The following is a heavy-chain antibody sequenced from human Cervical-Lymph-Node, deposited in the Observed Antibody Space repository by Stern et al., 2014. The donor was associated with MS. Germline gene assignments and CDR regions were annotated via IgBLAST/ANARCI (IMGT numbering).Heavy chain of an antibody. J-gene: IGHJ4*02. V-gene: IGHV3-23*04. Sequence: VQLEESGGGLVQPGGSQRLSCAASGLTFTTYALSWVRQAPGKGLEWVSTITVNGASTSSADSVKGRFTLSRDNSKNTLYLHMSSLRADDSAVYYCATNPVNSFGFVYRYFDYWGQGALVTVSS. D-gene: IGHD5-18*01. CDR2: ITVNGAST. CDR1: GLTFTTYA. CDR3: ATNPVNSFGFVYRYFDY.